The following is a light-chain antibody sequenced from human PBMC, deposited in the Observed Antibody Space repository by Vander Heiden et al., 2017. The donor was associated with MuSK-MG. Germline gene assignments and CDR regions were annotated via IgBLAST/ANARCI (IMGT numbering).Light chain of an antibody. V-gene: IGKV1-33*01. CDR2: DES. J-gene: IGKJ2*01. Sequence: DIQMTQSPSSLSASVGDRVTITCQASQDISNYLNWYQQKPGKAPKLQIYDESKLETEVPARFSGSGSGTDFTFTISSLQPEDIETYYCQQYDNHPPYTFGQGTKLEIK. CDR3: QQYDNHPPYT. CDR1: QDISNY.